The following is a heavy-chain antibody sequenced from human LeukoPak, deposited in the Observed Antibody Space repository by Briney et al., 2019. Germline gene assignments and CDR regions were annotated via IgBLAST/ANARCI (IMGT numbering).Heavy chain of an antibody. J-gene: IGHJ4*02. D-gene: IGHD3-10*01. CDR1: GFTFSGYT. CDR2: ISNISTHI. V-gene: IGHV3-21*01. CDR3: ARDMVAGSTIDPFDY. Sequence: PGGSLRLSCAASGFTFSGYTMTWVRQAPGKGLEWVSSISNISTHIYYADSVKGRFTISRDNVQNSLFLQMNSLRAEDTAVYYCARDMVAGSTIDPFDYWGQGTLVTVSS.